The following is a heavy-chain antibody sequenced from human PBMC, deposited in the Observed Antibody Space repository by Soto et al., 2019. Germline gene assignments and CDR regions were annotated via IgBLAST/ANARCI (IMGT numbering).Heavy chain of an antibody. J-gene: IGHJ4*02. Sequence: PGGSLRLSCAASGFTFSSYAMSWVRQAPGKGLEWVSAISGSGGSTYYADSVKGRLTISRGNSKNTLYLQMNSLRAEDTAVYYGAKSPVAGPRDFDYWRQATLVTVSS. V-gene: IGHV3-23*01. CDR2: ISGSGGST. CDR3: AKSPVAGPRDFDY. D-gene: IGHD6-19*01. CDR1: GFTFSSYA.